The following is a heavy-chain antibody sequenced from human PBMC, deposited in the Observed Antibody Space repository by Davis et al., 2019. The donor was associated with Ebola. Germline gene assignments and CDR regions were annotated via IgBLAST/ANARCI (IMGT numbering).Heavy chain of an antibody. CDR3: ARGAVGSYSPLLYFQH. D-gene: IGHD1-26*01. Sequence: PSETLSLTCTVSGGSISSYYWSWIRQPAGKGLEWIGRIYTSGSTNYNPSLKSRVTMSVDTSKNQFSLKLSSVTAADTAVYYCARGAVGSYSPLLYFQHWGQGTLVTVSS. V-gene: IGHV4-4*07. CDR2: IYTSGST. J-gene: IGHJ1*01. CDR1: GGSISSYY.